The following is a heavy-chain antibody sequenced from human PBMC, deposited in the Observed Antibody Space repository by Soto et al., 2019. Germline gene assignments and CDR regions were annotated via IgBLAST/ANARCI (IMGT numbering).Heavy chain of an antibody. CDR1: GFTVSSNY. CDR3: AREYCSGGSCFFFDY. D-gene: IGHD2-15*01. J-gene: IGHJ4*02. V-gene: IGHV3-66*01. Sequence: EVQLVESGGGLVQPGGSLRLSCAASGFTVSSNYMSWVRQAPGKGLEWVSVIYSGGSTYYADSVKGRFTISRDNSKNTLYIQMNSLRAEDTAVYYCAREYCSGGSCFFFDYWGQGTLVTVSS. CDR2: IYSGGST.